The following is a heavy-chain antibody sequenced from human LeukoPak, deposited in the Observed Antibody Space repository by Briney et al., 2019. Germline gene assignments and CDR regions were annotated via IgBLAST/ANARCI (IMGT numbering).Heavy chain of an antibody. CDR3: ARRGSRIAVAGRRWYFDL. Sequence: SETLSLTCTVSGGSISSYYWSWIRQPPGKGLEWLGYIYYSGSTNYNPSLKSRVTISVDTSKNQFSLKLSSVTAADTAVYYCARRGSRIAVAGRRWYFDLWGRGTLVTVSS. CDR2: IYYSGST. D-gene: IGHD6-19*01. CDR1: GGSISSYY. J-gene: IGHJ2*01. V-gene: IGHV4-59*01.